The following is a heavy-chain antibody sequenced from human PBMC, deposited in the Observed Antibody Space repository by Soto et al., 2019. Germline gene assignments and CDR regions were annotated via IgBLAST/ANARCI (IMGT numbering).Heavy chain of an antibody. Sequence: QVQLRESGPGLVKASETLSLTCTVSGDSINSGAYYWGWIRQTPGKGLEWMGSVYSSGSPYDSPSLRSRVSISVDKSQNVFSLKLTSVTAADTAMYFCARHLISSGPGNHSPFESWGQGTRVTVSS. CDR3: ARHLISSGPGNHSPFES. CDR2: VYSSGSP. CDR1: GDSINSGAYY. D-gene: IGHD3-10*01. J-gene: IGHJ4*02. V-gene: IGHV4-39*01.